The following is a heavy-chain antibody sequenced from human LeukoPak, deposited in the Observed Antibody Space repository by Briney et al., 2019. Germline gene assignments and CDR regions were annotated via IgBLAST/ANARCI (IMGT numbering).Heavy chain of an antibody. CDR2: IRSKAYGGTT. CDR1: GFTFCDYA. D-gene: IGHD1-26*01. V-gene: IGHV3-49*04. Sequence: GGSLRLSCTASGFTFCDYAMSWVRQAPGKGLEGVGFIRSKAYGGTTEYAASVRGKFTISRDDSKSIAYLQMNSLKTEDTAVYYCTRDQGVGATRRYYGMDVWGQGTTVTVSS. CDR3: TRDQGVGATRRYYGMDV. J-gene: IGHJ6*02.